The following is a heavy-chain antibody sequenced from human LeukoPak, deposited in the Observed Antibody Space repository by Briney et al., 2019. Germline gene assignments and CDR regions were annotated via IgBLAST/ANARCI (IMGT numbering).Heavy chain of an antibody. V-gene: IGHV1-69*13. J-gene: IGHJ4*02. CDR3: ARSDDSSGYYYLDY. D-gene: IGHD3-22*01. CDR1: GGTFISYA. CDR2: IIPIFGTA. Sequence: GASVKVSCKASGGTFISYAISWVRQAPGQGLEWMGGIIPIFGTANYAQKFQGRVTITADESTSTAYMELSSLRSEDTAVYYCARSDDSSGYYYLDYWGQGTLVTVSS.